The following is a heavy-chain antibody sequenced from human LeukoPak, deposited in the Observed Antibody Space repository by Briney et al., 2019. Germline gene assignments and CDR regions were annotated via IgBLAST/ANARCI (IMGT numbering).Heavy chain of an antibody. CDR2: INSDGSWT. D-gene: IGHD2/OR15-2a*01. CDR3: VSFYETY. Sequence: GGSLRLSCAASGNYWMHWVRQAPGKGLVWVSHINSDGSWTSYADAVKGRFTISKDNAKNTVYLQMNSLRAEDTAVYYCVSFYETYWGRGTLVTVSS. V-gene: IGHV3-74*01. CDR1: GNYW. J-gene: IGHJ4*02.